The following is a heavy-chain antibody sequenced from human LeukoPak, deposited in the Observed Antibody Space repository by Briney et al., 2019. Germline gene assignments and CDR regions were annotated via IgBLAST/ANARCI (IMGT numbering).Heavy chain of an antibody. Sequence: TGGSLRLSCVASGFTVSSKYMSWVRQAPGKGLEWVSVMYSGGSTDYGDSVKGRFTISRDNSKNTLYLQMNSLRAEDTAVYYCARGSIAAADTPADYWGQGTLVTVSS. J-gene: IGHJ4*02. D-gene: IGHD6-13*01. CDR2: MYSGGST. V-gene: IGHV3-53*01. CDR1: GFTVSSKY. CDR3: ARGSIAAADTPADY.